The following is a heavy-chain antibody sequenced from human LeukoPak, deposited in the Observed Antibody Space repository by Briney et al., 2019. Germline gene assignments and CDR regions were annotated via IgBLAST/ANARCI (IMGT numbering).Heavy chain of an antibody. CDR2: IYYSGST. Sequence: SETLSLTCTVSGGSINNYYWSWIRQPPGKGLEWIGYIYYSGSTNYNPSLKSRATISVDTSKNQFSLKLSSVTAADTAVYYCARELRGITIFGVVITFDYWGQGTLVTVSS. J-gene: IGHJ4*02. D-gene: IGHD3-3*01. V-gene: IGHV4-59*12. CDR1: GGSINNYY. CDR3: ARELRGITIFGVVITFDY.